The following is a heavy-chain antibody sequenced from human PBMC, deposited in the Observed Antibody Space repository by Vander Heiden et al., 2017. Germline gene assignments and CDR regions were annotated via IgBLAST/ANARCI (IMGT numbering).Heavy chain of an antibody. J-gene: IGHJ5*02. CDR3: ARVGVELLDGEADPQNWFDP. V-gene: IGHV4-4*07. CDR2: IYTSGST. Sequence: QVQLQESGPGLVKPSETLSLTCTVSGGSISSYYWSWIRQPAGKGLEWIGRIYTSGSTNYNPSLKRRVTMAVDTSKNQFSLKRSSVTAADTAVHYCARVGVELLDGEADPQNWFDPRFHGTLVTVSS. CDR1: GGSISSYY. D-gene: IGHD1-7*01.